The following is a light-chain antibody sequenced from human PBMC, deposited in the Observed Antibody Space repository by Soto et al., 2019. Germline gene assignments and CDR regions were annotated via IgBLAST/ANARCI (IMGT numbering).Light chain of an antibody. CDR2: GTS. J-gene: IGKJ2*01. CDR3: QLYVSSPPGYT. V-gene: IGKV3-20*01. Sequence: EIVLTQSPGTLSLSPGERATLSCRASQSVSSTYLAWYQQKPGQAPGLLLYGTSNRATDIPDRFSGSGSGTYFTLTISRLEPEDFAMYYCQLYVSSPPGYTFGQGTKLEIK. CDR1: QSVSSTY.